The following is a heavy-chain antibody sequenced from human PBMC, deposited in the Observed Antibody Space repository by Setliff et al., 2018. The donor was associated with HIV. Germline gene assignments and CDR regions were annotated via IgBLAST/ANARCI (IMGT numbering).Heavy chain of an antibody. V-gene: IGHV1-3*01. D-gene: IGHD6-19*01. Sequence: AASVKVSCKASGYTFTYYAIHWVRQAPGQRLEWMGWINAGSGKTKYSQKFQGRVTITRDTSARTVYMDLVSLITVDTAVYYCARDIGGWSETETEYFQYWGQGTLVTVSS. CDR2: INAGSGKT. CDR1: GYTFTYYA. J-gene: IGHJ1*01. CDR3: ARDIGGWSETETEYFQY.